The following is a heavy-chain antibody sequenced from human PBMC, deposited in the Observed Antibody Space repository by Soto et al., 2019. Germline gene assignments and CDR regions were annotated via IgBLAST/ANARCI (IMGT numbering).Heavy chain of an antibody. CDR3: ARDPRRIMITFGGVIVPFDY. CDR1: GYTFTSYG. V-gene: IGHV1-18*01. D-gene: IGHD3-16*02. J-gene: IGHJ4*02. CDR2: ISAYNGNT. Sequence: ASVKVSCKASGYTFTSYGISWVRQAPGQGLEWMGWISAYNGNTNYAQKLQGRVTMTTDTSTSTAYMELRSLRSDGTAVYYCARDPRRIMITFGGVIVPFDYWGQGTLVTVSS.